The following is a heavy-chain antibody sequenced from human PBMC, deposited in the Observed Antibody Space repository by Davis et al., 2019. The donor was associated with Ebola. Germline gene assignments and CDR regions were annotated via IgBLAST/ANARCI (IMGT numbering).Heavy chain of an antibody. J-gene: IGHJ6*02. Sequence: PGGSLRLSCAASGFTFSDHYMSWIRQAPGKGLEWVSYIGSGGSSTYYADSVKGRFTVSRDNAKNTLYLQMNSLRAEDTAVYYCAKDLNYNYNYYYGMDVWGQGTTVTVSS. V-gene: IGHV3-11*04. CDR2: IGSGGSST. CDR1: GFTFSDHY. D-gene: IGHD1-7*01. CDR3: AKDLNYNYNYYYGMDV.